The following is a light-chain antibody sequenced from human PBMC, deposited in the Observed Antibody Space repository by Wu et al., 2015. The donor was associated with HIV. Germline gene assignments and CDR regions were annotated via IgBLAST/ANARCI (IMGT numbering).Light chain of an antibody. CDR1: QDIFTY. V-gene: IGKV1-13*02. CDR3: QQLNSFPLT. J-gene: IGKJ5*01. Sequence: IQLTQSPSSLSASIGDRVSITCRASQDIFTYLAWYQQTPGKAPRVLIYDASTLQSGVSSRFSGSGSGAHFTLTISGLQREDFAVYFCQQLNSFPLTFGQGSRLEI. CDR2: DAS.